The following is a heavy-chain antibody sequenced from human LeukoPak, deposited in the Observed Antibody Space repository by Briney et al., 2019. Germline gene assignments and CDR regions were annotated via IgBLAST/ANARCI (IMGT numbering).Heavy chain of an antibody. CDR1: GFTFSNHG. CDR3: ARDRLEAVTDDDYFDY. D-gene: IGHD2-21*02. V-gene: IGHV3-33*01. Sequence: GRSLRLSCAASGFTFSNHGMHWVRQAPGKGPGWVALIWYDGSNKYYGDSVKGRFTVSRDNSKNTVYLQMNTLRAEDTGVYYCARDRLEAVTDDDYFDYWGQGTLVTVSS. J-gene: IGHJ4*02. CDR2: IWYDGSNK.